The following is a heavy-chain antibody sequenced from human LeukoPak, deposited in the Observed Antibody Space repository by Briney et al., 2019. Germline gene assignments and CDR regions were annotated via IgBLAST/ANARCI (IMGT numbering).Heavy chain of an antibody. D-gene: IGHD3-22*01. J-gene: IGHJ4*02. V-gene: IGHV1-69*01. Sequence: SVKVSCKASGGTFSSYAISWVRQAPGQGLEWMGGIIPIFGTANYAQKFQGRVTITADESTSTAYMELSSLRSEDAAVYYCARAPDSYDSSGYQFDYWGQGTLVTVSS. CDR1: GGTFSSYA. CDR2: IIPIFGTA. CDR3: ARAPDSYDSSGYQFDY.